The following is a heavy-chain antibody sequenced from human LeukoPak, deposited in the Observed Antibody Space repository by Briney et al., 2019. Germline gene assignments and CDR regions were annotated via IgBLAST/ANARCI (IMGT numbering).Heavy chain of an antibody. V-gene: IGHV4-39*01. CDR3: ARSYCSSSSCYAVGAFDI. Sequence: PSQTLSLTCTVSGGSISSSSYYWGWIRQPPGKGLEWIGSIYYSGNTYYNPSLKSRVTISVDTSKNQFSLKLSSVTAADTAVYYCARSYCSSSSCYAVGAFDIWGQGTMVTVSS. CDR2: IYYSGNT. J-gene: IGHJ3*02. CDR1: GGSISSSSYY. D-gene: IGHD2-2*01.